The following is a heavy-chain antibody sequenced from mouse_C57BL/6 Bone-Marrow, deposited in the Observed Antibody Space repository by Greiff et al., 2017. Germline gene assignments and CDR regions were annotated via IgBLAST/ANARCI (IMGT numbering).Heavy chain of an antibody. Sequence: QVQLQQSGPELVKPGASVKISCKASGYALSSSWMNWVKQRPGKGLEWIGRIYPGDGDTNYNGKFKGKATLTADKSSSTAYMQLSSLTSEDSAVYFCARRGLRYGFAYWGQGTLVTVSA. V-gene: IGHV1-82*01. J-gene: IGHJ3*01. CDR2: IYPGDGDT. CDR3: ARRGLRYGFAY. D-gene: IGHD1-1*01. CDR1: GYALSSSW.